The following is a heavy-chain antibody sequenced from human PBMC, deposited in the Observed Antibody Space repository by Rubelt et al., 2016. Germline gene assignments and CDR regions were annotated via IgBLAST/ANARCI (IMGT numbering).Heavy chain of an antibody. CDR3: ARDLVERFLERLDAFDI. V-gene: IGHV4-39*07. D-gene: IGHD3-3*01. J-gene: IGHJ3*02. Sequence: QLQLQESGPGLVKPSETLSLTCTVSGGSISSSSYYWGWIRQPPGKGLEWIGRIYYSGSTYYNPSLMGRVTFSVDPSRNQCSRKLGAVTAADTAVYYCARDLVERFLERLDAFDIWGQGTMVTVSS. CDR2: IYYSGST. CDR1: GGSISSSSYY.